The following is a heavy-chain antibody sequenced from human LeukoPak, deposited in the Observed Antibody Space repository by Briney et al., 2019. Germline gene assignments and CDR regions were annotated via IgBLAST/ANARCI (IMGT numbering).Heavy chain of an antibody. CDR2: IYYSGST. D-gene: IGHD2-2*03. Sequence: SETLSLTCTVSGGSISSYYWSWIRQPPGKGLEWIGYIYYSGSTNYNPSLKSRVTISVDTSKNQFSLKLSSVTAADTAVYYCARDHGYCSSTSCYEPGMDVWGKGTTVTVSS. CDR1: GGSISSYY. CDR3: ARDHGYCSSTSCYEPGMDV. J-gene: IGHJ6*04. V-gene: IGHV4-59*01.